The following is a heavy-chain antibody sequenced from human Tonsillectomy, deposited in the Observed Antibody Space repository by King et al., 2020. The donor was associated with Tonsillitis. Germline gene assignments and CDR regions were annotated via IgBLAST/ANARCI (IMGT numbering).Heavy chain of an antibody. CDR1: GFTFNTYS. CDR3: ACSPGFYYSSGSYFSDAFDI. CDR2: ISSSTTYI. V-gene: IGHV3-21*01. D-gene: IGHD3-10*01. Sequence: VQLVESGGGLVKPGGSLRLSCAASGFTFNTYSMNWVRQAPGKGLEWVSSISSSTTYIYYADSVKGRFTISRDNAKNSLYLQMNSLRAEDTAVYYCACSPGFYYSSGSYFSDAFDIWGQGTLVTVSS. J-gene: IGHJ3*02.